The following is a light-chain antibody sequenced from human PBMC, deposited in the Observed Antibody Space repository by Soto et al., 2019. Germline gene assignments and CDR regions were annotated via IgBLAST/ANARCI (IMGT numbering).Light chain of an antibody. V-gene: IGKV1-5*01. CDR1: QYISHW. Sequence: DIQMTQSPSTLSASVGDRVTITCRASQYISHWLAWYQQKPGKAPRLLIYDASSLESGVPSRFSGSGSGTEFTLTISDLQPDDFATYFCQQYYRNRMFVQGTKVEIK. CDR3: QQYYRNRM. CDR2: DAS. J-gene: IGKJ1*01.